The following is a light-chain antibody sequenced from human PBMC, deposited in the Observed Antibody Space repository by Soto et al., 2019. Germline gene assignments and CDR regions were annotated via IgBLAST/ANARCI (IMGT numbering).Light chain of an antibody. Sequence: EIVLTQSPXTLSLSPGERATLSCRASQSVSSSYLAWYQQKPGQAPRLLIYGASSRATGIPDRFSGSGSGTDFTLTISRLEPEDFAVYYCQQRGLTFGGGTKVEIK. CDR2: GAS. V-gene: IGKV3-20*01. CDR1: QSVSSSY. CDR3: QQRGLT. J-gene: IGKJ4*01.